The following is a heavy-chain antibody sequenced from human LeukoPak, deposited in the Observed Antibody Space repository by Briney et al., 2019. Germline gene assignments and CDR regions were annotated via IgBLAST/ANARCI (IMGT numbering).Heavy chain of an antibody. V-gene: IGHV3-21*01. J-gene: IGHJ4*02. CDR1: GFTFSSYS. CDR2: ISSSSSYI. D-gene: IGHD6-13*01. CDR3: ARLYSSSWHDY. Sequence: GGSLRLSCAASGFTFSSYSMYWVRQAPGKGLEWVSSISSSSSYIYYADSVKGRFTISRDNAKNSLYLQMNSLRAEDTAVYYCARLYSSSWHDYWGQGALVTVSS.